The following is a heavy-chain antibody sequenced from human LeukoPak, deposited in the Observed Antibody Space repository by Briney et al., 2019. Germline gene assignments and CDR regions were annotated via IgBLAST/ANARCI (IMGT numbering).Heavy chain of an antibody. CDR1: GGSISSYY. Sequence: SSETLSLTCTVSGGSISSYYWSWIRQPPGKGLEWIGSIYYSGSTYYNPSLKSRVTISVDTSKNQFSLKLSSVTAADTAVYYCARLYNYDSSGYYVDYWGQGTLVTVSS. D-gene: IGHD3-22*01. J-gene: IGHJ4*02. CDR2: IYYSGST. CDR3: ARLYNYDSSGYYVDY. V-gene: IGHV4-59*12.